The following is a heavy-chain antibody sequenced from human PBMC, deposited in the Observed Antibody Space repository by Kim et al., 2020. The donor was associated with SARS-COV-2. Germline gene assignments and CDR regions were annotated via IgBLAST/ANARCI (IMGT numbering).Heavy chain of an antibody. V-gene: IGHV1-46*01. Sequence: ASVKVSCKASGYTFTSYYMHWVRQAPGQGLEWMGIINPSGGSTSYAQKFQGRVTMTRDTSTSTVYMELSSLRAEDTPVYYCARELGRLGHFISTSGYMPYYDYGVDVWGQGTTVTVSS. D-gene: IGHD2-2*03. CDR1: GYTFTSYY. CDR3: ARELGRLGHFISTSGYMPYYDYGVDV. J-gene: IGHJ6*02. CDR2: INPSGGST.